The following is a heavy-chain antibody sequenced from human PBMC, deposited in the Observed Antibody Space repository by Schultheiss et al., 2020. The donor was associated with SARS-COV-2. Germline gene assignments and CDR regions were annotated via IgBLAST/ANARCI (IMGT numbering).Heavy chain of an antibody. V-gene: IGHV3-7*01. CDR1: GFIFNTYW. D-gene: IGHD7-27*01. CDR3: ARDETGDRYYYYYMDV. J-gene: IGHJ6*03. Sequence: GGSLRLSCAASGFIFNTYWMAWVRQAPGKGLEWVANIKQDGSEKYYADSVKGRFTISRDNSKNTLYLQMNSLRAEDTAVYYCARDETGDRYYYYYMDVWGKGTTVTVSS. CDR2: IKQDGSEK.